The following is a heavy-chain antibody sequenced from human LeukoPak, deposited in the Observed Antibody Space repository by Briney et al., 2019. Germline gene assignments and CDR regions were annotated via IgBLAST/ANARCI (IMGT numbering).Heavy chain of an antibody. CDR2: IYYSGST. CDR1: GGSISSYY. D-gene: IGHD2-2*01. Sequence: SETLSLTCTVSGGSISSYYWSWIRQPPGKGLEWIGYIYYSGSTNYNPSLKSRVTISVDTSKNQFSLKLSSVTAADTAVYYCARGGAVLAATDFDYWGQGTLVTVSS. CDR3: ARGGAVLAATDFDY. J-gene: IGHJ4*02. V-gene: IGHV4-59*01.